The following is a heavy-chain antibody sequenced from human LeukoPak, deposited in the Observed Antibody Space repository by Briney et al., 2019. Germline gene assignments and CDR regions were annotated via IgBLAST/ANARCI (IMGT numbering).Heavy chain of an antibody. V-gene: IGHV3-23*01. CDR1: GFTFSSYA. Sequence: GESLRLSCAAFGFTFSSYAMSWVRQAPGKGLEWVSAISGSGGSTYYADSVKGRFTISRDNSKNTLYLQMNSLRAEDTAVYYCAKDLPIAVAGSPDAFDIWGQGTMVTVSS. CDR2: ISGSGGST. D-gene: IGHD6-19*01. CDR3: AKDLPIAVAGSPDAFDI. J-gene: IGHJ3*02.